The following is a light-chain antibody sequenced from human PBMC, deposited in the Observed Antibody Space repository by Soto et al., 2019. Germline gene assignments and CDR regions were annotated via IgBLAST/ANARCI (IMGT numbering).Light chain of an antibody. CDR1: SSDIGGYNY. CDR3: SSYRSSSTLAV. CDR2: DVS. J-gene: IGLJ2*01. V-gene: IGLV2-14*01. Sequence: QPVLTQPASVSGSPGQSITISCTGTSSDIGGYNYVSWYQQHPGKAPKLIIYDVSNRPSGVSNRFSGSKSGNTASLTISGLQAEDEADYYCSSYRSSSTLAVFGGGTKLTVL.